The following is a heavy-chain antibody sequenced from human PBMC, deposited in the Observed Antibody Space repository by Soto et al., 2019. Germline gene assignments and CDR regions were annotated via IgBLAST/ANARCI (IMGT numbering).Heavy chain of an antibody. CDR2: ISAYNGNT. CDR1: GYTFTNFG. CDR3: AGEGTPIDS. V-gene: IGHV1-18*01. D-gene: IGHD3-10*01. J-gene: IGHJ4*02. Sequence: QVQLVQSGAEVKKPGASVKVSCKASGYTFTNFGISWVRQAPGQGLEWMGWISAYNGNTNYAHNFQGRDTMTTNTATSTANLELRSLRSDDKAVSDCAGEGTPIDSWCPGTFVTDSS.